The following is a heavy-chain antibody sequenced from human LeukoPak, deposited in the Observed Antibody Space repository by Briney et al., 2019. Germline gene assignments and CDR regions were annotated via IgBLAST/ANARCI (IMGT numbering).Heavy chain of an antibody. D-gene: IGHD6-19*01. CDR2: ISYDGSNK. CDR1: GFTFSSYA. CDR3: ARAWAKQWLAQTDP. V-gene: IGHV3-30-3*01. J-gene: IGHJ5*02. Sequence: GGSLRLSCAASGFTFSSYAMHWVRQAPGKGLEWVAVISYDGSNKYYADSVKGRFTISRDNSKNTLYLQMNSLRAEDTAVYYCARAWAKQWLAQTDPWGQGTLVTVSS.